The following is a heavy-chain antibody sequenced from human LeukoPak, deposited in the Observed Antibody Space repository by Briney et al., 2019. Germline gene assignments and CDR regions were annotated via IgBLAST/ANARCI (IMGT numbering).Heavy chain of an antibody. CDR2: INHSGST. CDR3: ARGHSALRITMVRGVWYNY. Sequence: SETPSLTCAVYGGSFSGYYWSWIRQLPGKGLEWIGEINHSGSTNYNPSLKSRVTLSVDTSKNQFSLKLSSVTAADTAVYYCARGHSALRITMVRGVWYNYWGQGTLVTVSS. V-gene: IGHV4-34*01. D-gene: IGHD3-10*01. J-gene: IGHJ4*02. CDR1: GGSFSGYY.